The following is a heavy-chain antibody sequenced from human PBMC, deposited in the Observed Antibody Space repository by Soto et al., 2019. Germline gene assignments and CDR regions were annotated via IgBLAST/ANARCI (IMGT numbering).Heavy chain of an antibody. D-gene: IGHD3-10*01. V-gene: IGHV3-30-3*01. Sequence: QVQLVESGGGVVQPGRSLRLSCAASGFTFSSYAMHWVRQAPGKGLEWVAVISYDGSNKYYADSVKGRFTISRDNSKNTLYLQMNSLRAEDTAVYYCARKVWFGGNRGGGYGMDVWGQGTTVTVSS. CDR2: ISYDGSNK. CDR1: GFTFSSYA. J-gene: IGHJ6*02. CDR3: ARKVWFGGNRGGGYGMDV.